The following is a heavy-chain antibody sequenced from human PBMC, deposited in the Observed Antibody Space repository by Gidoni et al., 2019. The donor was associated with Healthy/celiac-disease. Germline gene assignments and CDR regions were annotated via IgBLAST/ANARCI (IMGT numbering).Heavy chain of an antibody. D-gene: IGHD3-3*01. CDR2: ISWNSGSI. J-gene: IGHJ6*02. Sequence: EVQLVESGGGLVQPGRSLRLSCAASGFTFDDYAMHWVRQAPGKGLEWVSGISWNSGSIGYADSVKGRFTISRDNAKNSLYLQMNSLRAEDTALYYCAKGTHLGVVINYGMDVWGQGTTVTVSS. CDR1: GFTFDDYA. CDR3: AKGTHLGVVINYGMDV. V-gene: IGHV3-9*01.